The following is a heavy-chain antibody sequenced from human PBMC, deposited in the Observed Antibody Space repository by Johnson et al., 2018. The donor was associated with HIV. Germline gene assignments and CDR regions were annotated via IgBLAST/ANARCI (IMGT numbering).Heavy chain of an antibody. V-gene: IGHV3-33*06. CDR1: GFTFSSYG. Sequence: QVQLVESGGGVVQPGRSLRLSCAASGFTFSSYGMHWVRQAPGKGLEWVAVIWYDGSNKYYADSVKVRFTISRDNSKNTLYLQMNSLRAEDTAVYYCAKDLSIAARPAAFDIWGQGTMVTVSS. J-gene: IGHJ3*02. D-gene: IGHD6-6*01. CDR3: AKDLSIAARPAAFDI. CDR2: IWYDGSNK.